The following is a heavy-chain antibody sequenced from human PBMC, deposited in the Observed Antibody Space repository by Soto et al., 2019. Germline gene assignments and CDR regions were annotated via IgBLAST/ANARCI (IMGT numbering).Heavy chain of an antibody. CDR3: AGYIWGSYRTHDY. J-gene: IGHJ4*02. V-gene: IGHV3-23*01. CDR1: GFTFSSYA. D-gene: IGHD3-16*02. Sequence: GGSLRLSCAASGFTFSSYAMSWVRQAPGKGLEWVSAISGSGGSTYYADSVKGRFTISRDNSKNTLYLQMNSLRAEDTAVYYCAGYIWGSYRTHDYWGQGTLVTVSS. CDR2: ISGSGGST.